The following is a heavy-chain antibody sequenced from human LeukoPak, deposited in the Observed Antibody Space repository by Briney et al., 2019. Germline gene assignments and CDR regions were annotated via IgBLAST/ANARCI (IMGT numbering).Heavy chain of an antibody. CDR1: VYTFTSYD. CDR3: ARGASLGFPWGY. Sequence: GASVKVSCKASVYTFTSYDINWVRQATGQGLEGMGWMNPNRGNTRYAQKFQGRVPITRNTSISTAYTELSSLRSDDTAVYYCARGASLGFPWGYWGQGTLVTVSS. V-gene: IGHV1-8*01. J-gene: IGHJ4*02. CDR2: MNPNRGNT. D-gene: IGHD3-16*01.